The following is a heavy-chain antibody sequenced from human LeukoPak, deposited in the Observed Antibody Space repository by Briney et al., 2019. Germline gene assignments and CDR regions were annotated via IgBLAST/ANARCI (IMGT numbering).Heavy chain of an antibody. Sequence: GGSLRLSCAASGFTFSRYAMSWVRQAPGKGLEWVSAISSSGSNTYYADSVKGRFTVSRDNSKNTLYLQMNSLTVEDTAIYYCAKNADRGAYCRGGSCYPYYYYYMDVWGTGTTVTISS. J-gene: IGHJ6*03. D-gene: IGHD2-15*01. V-gene: IGHV3-23*01. CDR3: AKNADRGAYCRGGSCYPYYYYYMDV. CDR1: GFTFSRYA. CDR2: ISSSGSNT.